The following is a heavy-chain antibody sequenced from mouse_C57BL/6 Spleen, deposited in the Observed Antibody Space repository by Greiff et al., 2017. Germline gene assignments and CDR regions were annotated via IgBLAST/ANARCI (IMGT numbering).Heavy chain of an antibody. CDR1: GFTFSDYY. D-gene: IGHD2-4*01. V-gene: IGHV5-12*01. CDR3: ARRGDYDGYYAMDY. CDR2: ISNGGGST. Sequence: EVHLVESGGGLVQPGGSLKLSCAASGFTFSDYYMYWVRQTPEKRLEWVAYISNGGGSTYYPDTVKGRFTISRDNAKNTLYLQMSRLKSEDTAMYYCARRGDYDGYYAMDYWGQGTSVTVSS. J-gene: IGHJ4*01.